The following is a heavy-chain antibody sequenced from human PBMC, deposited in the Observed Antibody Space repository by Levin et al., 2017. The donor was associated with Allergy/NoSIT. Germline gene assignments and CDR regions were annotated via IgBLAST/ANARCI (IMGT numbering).Heavy chain of an antibody. D-gene: IGHD6-6*01. CDR3: ARGGRDIKYSSSSWYYGMDV. CDR2: IIPILGIA. CDR1: GGTFSSYA. Sequence: SVKVSCKASGGTFSSYAISWVRQAPGQGLEWMGRIIPILGIANYAQKFQGRVTITADKSTSTAYMELSSLRSEDTAVYYCARGGRDIKYSSSSWYYGMDVWGQGTTVTVSS. J-gene: IGHJ6*02. V-gene: IGHV1-69*04.